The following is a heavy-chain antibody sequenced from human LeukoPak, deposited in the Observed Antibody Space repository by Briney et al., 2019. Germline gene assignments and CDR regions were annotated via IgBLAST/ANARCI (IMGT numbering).Heavy chain of an antibody. CDR1: GFTFSNYW. D-gene: IGHD6-13*01. Sequence: GGSLRLSCASSGFTFSNYWMSWVRQAPGKGLECVANIKEDGSEKDYVDSVKGRFTISRDNAKNSLYLQMNSLRAEDTAIYYCARDWGAAGLWDYWGQGTLVTVSS. V-gene: IGHV3-7*05. CDR3: ARDWGAAGLWDY. CDR2: IKEDGSEK. J-gene: IGHJ4*02.